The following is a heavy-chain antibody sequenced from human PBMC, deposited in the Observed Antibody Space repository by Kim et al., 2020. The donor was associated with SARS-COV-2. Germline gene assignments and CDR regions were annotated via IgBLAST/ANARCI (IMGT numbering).Heavy chain of an antibody. D-gene: IGHD3-16*01. CDR2: INRDGDEK. CDR3: ARERSPGST. J-gene: IGHJ5*02. V-gene: IGHV3-7*03. Sequence: GGSLRLSCAASGFIIDAEWMSWVRQAPGKGPEWVANINRDGDEKNYVGSVKGRFSISRDSAKNSLYLQMNSLRDEDTAVYYCARERSPGSTWGQGNLVPVST. CDR1: GFIIDAEW.